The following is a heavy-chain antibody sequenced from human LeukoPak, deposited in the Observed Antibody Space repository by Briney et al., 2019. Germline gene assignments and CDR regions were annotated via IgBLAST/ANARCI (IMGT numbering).Heavy chain of an antibody. CDR2: ISSSSSTI. D-gene: IGHD3-9*01. CDR1: GFTFSSYS. J-gene: IGHJ5*02. CDR3: ARDRNYDILTGYYHNWFDP. Sequence: PGGSLRLSCAASGFTFSSYSMNWVCQAPGKGLEWVSYISSSSSTIYYADSVKGRFTISRDNAKNSLYLQMNSLRAEDTAVYYCARDRNYDILTGYYHNWFDPWGQGTLVTVSS. V-gene: IGHV3-48*01.